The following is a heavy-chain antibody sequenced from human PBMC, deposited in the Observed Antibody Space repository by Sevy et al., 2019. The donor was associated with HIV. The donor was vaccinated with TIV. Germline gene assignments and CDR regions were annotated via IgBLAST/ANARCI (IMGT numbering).Heavy chain of an antibody. CDR3: AKDLDIVAVAAAIRLSY. CDR1: GFTFRNYA. V-gene: IGHV3-23*01. J-gene: IGHJ4*02. D-gene: IGHD2-2*01. Sequence: GGFRRLSCAASGFTFRNYAMSWVRQAPGKGLEWVSALSGTGGSTYYADSVKGQFTISRDNSKNTLYLQMNSLRVEDTAIYYHAKDLDIVAVAAAIRLSYWGQATLVTVSS. CDR2: LSGTGGST.